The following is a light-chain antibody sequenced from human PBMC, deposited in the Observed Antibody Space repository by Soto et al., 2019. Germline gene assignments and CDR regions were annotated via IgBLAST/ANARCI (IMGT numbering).Light chain of an antibody. Sequence: IVLTQSPGTLSLSPGERATLSCRASQSVSSSYLAWYQQKPGQAPRLLIYGASSRATGIPDRFSGSGSGTDFTITISRLEPEDFAVYYCQQYGSSLGVTFGGGTKVEIK. CDR3: QQYGSSLGVT. CDR2: GAS. CDR1: QSVSSSY. V-gene: IGKV3-20*01. J-gene: IGKJ4*01.